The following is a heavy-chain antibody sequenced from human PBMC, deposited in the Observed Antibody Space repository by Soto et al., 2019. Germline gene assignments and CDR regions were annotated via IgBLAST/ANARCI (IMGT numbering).Heavy chain of an antibody. D-gene: IGHD6-13*01. CDR3: ARDYSSSWYTDY. J-gene: IGHJ4*02. V-gene: IGHV3-48*01. CDR1: GFTFSSYN. CDR2: ISSSSGTV. Sequence: EVQLVESGGGLVQPGGSLRLSCAASGFTFSSYNMNWVRQAPGKGLEWLSYISSSSGTVYYADSVKGRFTISRDNAKNSLYLQMNSLRAEDTPVYYCARDYSSSWYTDYWGQGTLVTVSS.